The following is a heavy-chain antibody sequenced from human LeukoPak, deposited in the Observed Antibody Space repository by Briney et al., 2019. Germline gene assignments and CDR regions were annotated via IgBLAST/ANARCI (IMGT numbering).Heavy chain of an antibody. CDR3: AKIGVATIGYYYYYMDV. D-gene: IGHD5-12*01. V-gene: IGHV3-30*02. CDR1: GFTFRTYG. J-gene: IGHJ6*03. Sequence: GGSLRLSCVASGFTFRTYGMHWVRQAPGKGLEWVAFIRYDGNRNYYADSVKGRFTISSDNSKNTLFLQMNDLRAEDTAVYYCAKIGVATIGYYYYYMDVWGKGTTVSVSS. CDR2: IRYDGNRN.